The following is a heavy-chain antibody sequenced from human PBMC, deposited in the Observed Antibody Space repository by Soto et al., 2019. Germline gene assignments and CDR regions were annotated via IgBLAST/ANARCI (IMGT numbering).Heavy chain of an antibody. CDR1: IGSVNSSNW. CDR3: ARDPAADGTFDY. V-gene: IGHV4-4*02. D-gene: IGHD6-13*01. J-gene: IGHJ4*02. Sequence: QVQLRESGPGLVKPSGTLFLTCAVSIGSVNSSNWGSWVRQPPGKGLEWIGEIYHGGIANYNPSLRSRVTMSVDKSKNQVFLQLSSVTAADTAVYYCARDPAADGTFDYWGQGTLVTVSS. CDR2: IYHGGIA.